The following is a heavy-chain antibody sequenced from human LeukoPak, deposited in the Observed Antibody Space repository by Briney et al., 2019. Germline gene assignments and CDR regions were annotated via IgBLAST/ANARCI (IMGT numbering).Heavy chain of an antibody. CDR2: ISAYSGNT. CDR3: ARTHYDILTGYYPASDY. V-gene: IGHV1-18*01. J-gene: IGHJ4*02. Sequence: GASVKVSCKASGYTFTSYGISWVRQAPGQGLEWMGWISAYSGNTNYAQKLQGRVTMTTDTSTSTAYMELRSLRSDDTAVYYCARTHYDILTGYYPASDYWGQGTLVTVSS. D-gene: IGHD3-9*01. CDR1: GYTFTSYG.